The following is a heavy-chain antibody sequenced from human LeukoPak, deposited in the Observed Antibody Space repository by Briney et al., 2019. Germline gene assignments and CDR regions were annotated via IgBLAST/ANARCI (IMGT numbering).Heavy chain of an antibody. CDR3: ARDVIYFRDYDILTGPHTNWFDP. Sequence: PSETLSLTCTVSSGSISSNNHFWGWIRQPPGKGLEWIGSIYHSGSTYYNPSLKSRVTISVDTSKNQFSLKLSSVTAADTAVYYCARDVIYFRDYDILTGPHTNWFDPWGQGTLVTVSS. CDR1: SGSISSNNHF. V-gene: IGHV4-39*07. CDR2: IYHSGST. D-gene: IGHD3-9*01. J-gene: IGHJ5*02.